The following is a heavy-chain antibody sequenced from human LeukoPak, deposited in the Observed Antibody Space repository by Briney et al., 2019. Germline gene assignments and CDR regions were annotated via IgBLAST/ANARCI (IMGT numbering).Heavy chain of an antibody. J-gene: IGHJ5*02. CDR2: IEASDVNT. CDR3: AKGSGSGWYGWFDP. V-gene: IGHV3-23*01. Sequence: GGSLRLSRAASKFTFSAYAMYWVRQAPGKGLEWVSCIEASDVNTYYADSVKGRFSISRDNSKNTLYLQMNSLRAEDTAVYYCAKGSGSGWYGWFDPWGQGTLVTVSS. CDR1: KFTFSAYA. D-gene: IGHD6-19*01.